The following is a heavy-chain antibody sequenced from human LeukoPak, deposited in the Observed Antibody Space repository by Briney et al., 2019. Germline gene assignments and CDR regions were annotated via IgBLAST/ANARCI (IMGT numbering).Heavy chain of an antibody. J-gene: IGHJ4*02. CDR2: IYSGGST. D-gene: IGHD3-3*01. CDR1: GFTVSSNY. Sequence: GGSLRLSCAASGFTVSSNYMSWVRQAPGKGLEWVSVIYSGGSTYYADSVKGRFTISRDNSKNTLYLQMNSLRAEDTAVYYCAKDQSIIGVVIPSPYDYWGQGTLVTVSS. V-gene: IGHV3-53*01. CDR3: AKDQSIIGVVIPSPYDY.